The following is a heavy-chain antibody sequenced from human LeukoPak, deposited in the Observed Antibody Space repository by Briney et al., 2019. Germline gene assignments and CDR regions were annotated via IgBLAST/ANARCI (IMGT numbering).Heavy chain of an antibody. CDR3: ARVLCGAVGGTDY. V-gene: IGHV4-61*01. Sequence: SETLSLTCTVSGGSVSSGSYYWGWIRQPPGKGLEWIGYIYYSGSTNYNPSLKSRVTISVDTSKNQFSLKLSSVTAADTAVYYCARVLCGAVGGTDYWGQGTLVTVSS. D-gene: IGHD6-19*01. CDR1: GGSVSSGSYY. J-gene: IGHJ4*02. CDR2: IYYSGST.